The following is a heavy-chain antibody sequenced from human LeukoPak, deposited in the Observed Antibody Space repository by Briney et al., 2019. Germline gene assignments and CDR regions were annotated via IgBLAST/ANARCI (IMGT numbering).Heavy chain of an antibody. J-gene: IGHJ4*02. CDR2: INPNSGGT. D-gene: IGHD2-15*01. CDR1: GYTFTGYY. Sequence: ASVKVSCKASGYTFTGYYMHWVRQAPGQGLEWMGWINPNSGGTKYAQKFQGRVTMTSDASISTAYMQLSSLRSDDTAVYYCASRPDQHLLYYFDYWGQGALVTVSS. V-gene: IGHV1-2*02. CDR3: ASRPDQHLLYYFDY.